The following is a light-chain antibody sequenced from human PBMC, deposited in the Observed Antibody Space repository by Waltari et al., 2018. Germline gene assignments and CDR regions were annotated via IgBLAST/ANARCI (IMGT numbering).Light chain of an antibody. J-gene: IGLJ3*02. CDR3: CSYPSLGPGV. V-gene: IGLV2-23*01. CDR1: SRAVGSYYL. Sequence: QSALTQPASVSGSPGQSITVSCTGTSRAVGSYYLVSWYQHHPGKAPKLVIHEGSNRPSGVSIRFSGSKSGNTASLTISGLQPEDEADYYCCSYPSLGPGVFGGGTKLTVL. CDR2: EGS.